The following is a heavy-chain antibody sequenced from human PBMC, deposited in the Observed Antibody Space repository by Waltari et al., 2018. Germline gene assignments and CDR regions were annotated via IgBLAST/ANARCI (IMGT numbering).Heavy chain of an antibody. Sequence: EVQLVESGGGLVQPGGSLRLSCAASGFTFSSYWMSWVRQAPGKGLEWVANINQDGSEKYYVDSVKGRFTISRDNAKNSLYLQMNSLKSDDTAVYYCARGVVGATPFNYWGQGTLVTVSS. CDR3: ARGVVGATPFNY. CDR1: GFTFSSYW. V-gene: IGHV3-7*01. CDR2: INQDGSEK. D-gene: IGHD1-26*01. J-gene: IGHJ4*02.